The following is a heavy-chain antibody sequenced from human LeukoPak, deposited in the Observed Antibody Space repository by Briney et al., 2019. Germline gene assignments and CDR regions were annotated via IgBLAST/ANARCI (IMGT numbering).Heavy chain of an antibody. Sequence: PSETLSLTCTVSAGSISAYYWAWIRQPPGKGLEWIGYTSDSGSTNYKSSLKSRVSMSVDTCKRQFSLTRTSVTAADTAVYYCARIVRQDGGYLDLWGRGSLVTVSS. D-gene: IGHD3-16*02. J-gene: IGHJ2*01. CDR3: ARIVRQDGGYLDL. V-gene: IGHV4-59*08. CDR1: AGSISAYY. CDR2: TSDSGST.